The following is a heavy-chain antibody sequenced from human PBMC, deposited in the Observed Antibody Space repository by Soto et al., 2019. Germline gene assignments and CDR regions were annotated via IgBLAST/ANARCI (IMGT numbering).Heavy chain of an antibody. CDR1: GFSLSALGVG. CDR2: IDWDDDK. Sequence: SGPTLVNPTQTLTLTCSFSGFSLSALGVGVGWIRQPPGKALEWLARIDWDDDKYYSTSLKTRLTISKDTSKNQVVLTMTNMDPVDTATYYCARIRAPNRTRMDVWGQGSSVTGSS. J-gene: IGHJ6*02. CDR3: ARIRAPNRTRMDV. V-gene: IGHV2-70*11.